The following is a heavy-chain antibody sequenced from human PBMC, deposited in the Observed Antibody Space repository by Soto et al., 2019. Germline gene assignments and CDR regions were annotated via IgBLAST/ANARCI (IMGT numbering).Heavy chain of an antibody. CDR1: GYTFTTYY. CDR2: INPSGGSI. V-gene: IGHV1-46*01. CDR3: ARWGCISTSCYEGYYYYGMDV. J-gene: IGHJ6*02. D-gene: IGHD2-2*01. Sequence: ASVKVSCKASGYTFTTYYIHWVRQAPGQGLERMGVINPSGGSINYAQKFQGRVTITTDASTSTAYMELSSLRSEDTAVYYCARWGCISTSCYEGYYYYGMDVWGQGTTVTVS.